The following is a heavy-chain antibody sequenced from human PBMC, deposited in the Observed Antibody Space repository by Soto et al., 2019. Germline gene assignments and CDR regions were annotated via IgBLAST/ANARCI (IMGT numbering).Heavy chain of an antibody. CDR1: GFTFSSYA. CDR2: ISGSGGTT. J-gene: IGHJ3*02. Sequence: EVQLLESGGGLVQPGGSLRLSCAASGFTFSSYAMSWVRQAPGKGLEWVSAISGSGGTTYYADSVKGRFTFSRDNSQNPLYLQMNSRRAEDTAVYYCTKTANGWFSAFDIWGQGTMVTVSS. CDR3: TKTANGWFSAFDI. D-gene: IGHD6-19*01. V-gene: IGHV3-23*01.